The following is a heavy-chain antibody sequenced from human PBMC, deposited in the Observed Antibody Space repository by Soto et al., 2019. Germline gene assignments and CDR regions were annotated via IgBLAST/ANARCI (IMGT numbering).Heavy chain of an antibody. CDR2: ISGSGDRT. CDR1: EFTFSIFD. Sequence: EVQLLESGGGLVKPGGSLRLSCAASEFTFSIFDMSWVRQAPGKGLEWVSMISGSGDRTYYAGSVRGRFTMSRDNSKNTVYLQMDSLRAEDTSVYYCIKGSCLDYWGQGTLVTVYS. V-gene: IGHV3-23*01. J-gene: IGHJ4*02. CDR3: IKGSCLDY.